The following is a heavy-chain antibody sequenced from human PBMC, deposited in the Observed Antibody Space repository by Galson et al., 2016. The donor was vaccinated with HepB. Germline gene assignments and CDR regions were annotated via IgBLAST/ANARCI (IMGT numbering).Heavy chain of an antibody. CDR3: AKRAHATGDYCGMDV. CDR1: GFTFSHAW. CDR2: ISTTGSTT. J-gene: IGHJ6*02. Sequence: SLRLSCAGSGFTFSHAWLNWVRQAPGMGLEWVPGISTTGSTTYYADSVKGRFTISRDNSKNTLYLQMNSLRAEDTAVYYCAKRAHATGDYCGMDVWGQGTTVTVSS. D-gene: IGHD2-15*01. V-gene: IGHV3-23*01.